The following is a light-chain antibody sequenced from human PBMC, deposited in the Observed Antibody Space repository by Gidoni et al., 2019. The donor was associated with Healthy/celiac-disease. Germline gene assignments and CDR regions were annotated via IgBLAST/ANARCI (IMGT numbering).Light chain of an antibody. CDR2: GAS. CDR1: QSVSSN. J-gene: IGKJ5*01. Sequence: EIVITQSPATLSVSPGERATLSCRASQSVSSNLAWYQQKPGQAPSLLIYGASTRATGITARFSGSVSGTEFTLTFSSLQSEDFAVYYCQQYHNWPPITFGQGTRLEIK. CDR3: QQYHNWPPIT. V-gene: IGKV3-15*01.